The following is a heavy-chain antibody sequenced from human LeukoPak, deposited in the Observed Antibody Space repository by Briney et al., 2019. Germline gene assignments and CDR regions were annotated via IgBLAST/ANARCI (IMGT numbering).Heavy chain of an antibody. CDR2: IYYSGST. V-gene: IGHV4-31*03. CDR3: ARKKDSSGYYQ. J-gene: IGHJ4*02. D-gene: IGHD3-22*01. Sequence: TLSLTCTVSGGSISSGGYYWSWIRQHPGKGLEWIGDIYYSGSTNYNPSLKSRVTISVDTSKNQFSLKLSSVTAADTAVYYCARKKDSSGYYQWGQGTLVTVSS. CDR1: GGSISSGGYY.